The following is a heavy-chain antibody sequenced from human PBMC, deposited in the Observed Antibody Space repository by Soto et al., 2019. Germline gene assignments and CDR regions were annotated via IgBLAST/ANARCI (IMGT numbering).Heavy chain of an antibody. CDR1: GLRIINRGVA. V-gene: IGHV2-5*02. D-gene: IGHD3-3*01. CDR2: IFWDDDK. J-gene: IGHJ4*02. CDR3: GRIRDIRSGYYFGY. Sequence: GLRIINRGVAVGWIRQARRKAPEWVAFIFWDDDKWYSQSRENRLTITKDTSKHQVVLTMTNMDPVDTATYCSGRIRDIRSGYYFGYWGQGTLVTVSS.